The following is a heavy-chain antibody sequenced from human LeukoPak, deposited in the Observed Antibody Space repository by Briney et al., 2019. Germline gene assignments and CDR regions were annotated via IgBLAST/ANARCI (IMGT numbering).Heavy chain of an antibody. J-gene: IGHJ4*02. CDR3: ASGGYSYGIFDY. CDR2: ISSSSSYI. D-gene: IGHD5-18*01. Sequence: GGSLRLSCAASGFTFSSYAMHWVRQAPGKGLEWVSSISSSSSYIYYADPMKGRFTISRDNAKNSLYLQMNSLRAEDTAVYYCASGGYSYGIFDYWGQGTLVTVSS. CDR1: GFTFSSYA. V-gene: IGHV3-21*01.